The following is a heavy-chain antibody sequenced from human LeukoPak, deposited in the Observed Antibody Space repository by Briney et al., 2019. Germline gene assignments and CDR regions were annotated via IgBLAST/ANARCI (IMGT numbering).Heavy chain of an antibody. V-gene: IGHV4-39*01. J-gene: IGHJ4*02. CDR1: GGSISSSSYY. CDR2: IYYSGST. CDR3: ARLPSFDY. Sequence: SETLSLTCAVYGGSISSSSYYWGWIRQPPGKGLEWIGSIYYSGSTYYNPSLKSRVTISVDTSKNQFSLKLSSVTAADTAVYYCARLPSFDYWGQGTLVTVSS.